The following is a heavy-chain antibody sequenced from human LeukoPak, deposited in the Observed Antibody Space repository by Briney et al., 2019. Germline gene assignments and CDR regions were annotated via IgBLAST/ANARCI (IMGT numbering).Heavy chain of an antibody. CDR2: IYYSGNSGNT. Sequence: SETLSPTCSVSGGSINNDNYYWVWIHQSPGKGLEWIGNIYYSGNSGNTYYNPSLKSRVTISVDTAKNQFSLNLSSVTAADTALYYCARLRDTGGYYFYNYFDSWGLGTLVSVSS. D-gene: IGHD3-22*01. J-gene: IGHJ4*02. CDR3: ARLRDTGGYYFYNYFDS. V-gene: IGHV4-39*01. CDR1: GGSINNDNYY.